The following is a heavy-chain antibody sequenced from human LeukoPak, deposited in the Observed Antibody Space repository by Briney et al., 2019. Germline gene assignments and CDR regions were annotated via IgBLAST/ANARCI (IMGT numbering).Heavy chain of an antibody. CDR1: GGSISSYY. J-gene: IGHJ4*02. V-gene: IGHV4-59*01. CDR3: ASRIIAAAGHFDY. D-gene: IGHD6-13*01. Sequence: PSETLSLTCTVSGGSISSYYWSWIRQPPGKGLEWIGYIYYSGSTNYNPSLKRRVTISVDTSKNQFSLKLSSVTAADTAVYYCASRIIAAAGHFDYWGQGTLVTVSS. CDR2: IYYSGST.